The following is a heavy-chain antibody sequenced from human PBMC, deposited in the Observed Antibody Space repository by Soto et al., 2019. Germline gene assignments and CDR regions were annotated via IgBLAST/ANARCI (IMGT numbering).Heavy chain of an antibody. Sequence: GASVKVSCKASGYTFTSYAMHWVRQAPGQRLEWMGWINAGNGNTKYSQKFQGRVTITRDTSASTAYMELSSLRSEDTAVYYCARGKGYCSGGSCYGGSFFDYWGQGTLVTVSS. D-gene: IGHD2-15*01. CDR2: INAGNGNT. CDR1: GYTFTSYA. J-gene: IGHJ4*02. V-gene: IGHV1-3*01. CDR3: ARGKGYCSGGSCYGGSFFDY.